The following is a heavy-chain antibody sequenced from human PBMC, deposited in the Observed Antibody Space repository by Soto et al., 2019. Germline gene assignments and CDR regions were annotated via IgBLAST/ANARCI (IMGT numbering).Heavy chain of an antibody. D-gene: IGHD4-17*01. J-gene: IGHJ5*02. V-gene: IGHV6-1*01. Sequence: PPQTLSLTCVISGDSVSSSSAAWNWIRQSPSRGLEWLGRTKYRSKWYNDYAVSVKSRITINPDTSKNQFSLHLKSVTPEDTAVYYCAKTTVTTMEFDPWGQGTLVTVSS. CDR3: AKTTVTTMEFDP. CDR2: TKYRSKWYN. CDR1: GDSVSSSSAA.